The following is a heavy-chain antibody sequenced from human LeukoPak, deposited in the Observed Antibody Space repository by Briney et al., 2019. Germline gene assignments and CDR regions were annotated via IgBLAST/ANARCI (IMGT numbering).Heavy chain of an antibody. Sequence: QPGGSLRLPCAASGFTFSSYEMNWVRQAPGKGLEWVSYISSSGSTIYYADSVKGRFTISRDNAKNTLYLQMNSLRAEDTAVYYCARDRVLRRALYYYYYMDVWGKGTTVTISS. CDR3: ARDRVLRRALYYYYYMDV. CDR2: ISSSGSTI. V-gene: IGHV3-48*03. J-gene: IGHJ6*03. D-gene: IGHD4/OR15-4a*01. CDR1: GFTFSSYE.